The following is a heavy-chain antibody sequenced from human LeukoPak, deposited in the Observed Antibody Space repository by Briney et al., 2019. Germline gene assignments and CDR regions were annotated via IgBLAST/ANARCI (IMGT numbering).Heavy chain of an antibody. J-gene: IGHJ4*02. CDR3: AREAITMIVVEIFFDY. Sequence: SETLSLTCTVSGGSINSNSFYWGWARQPPGKGLEWIGIGSLSYSGSTYYNPSLKSRVAISVDTSKNQFSLKLSSVTAADTAVYYCAREAITMIVVEIFFDYWGQGTLVTVSS. D-gene: IGHD3-22*01. CDR1: GGSINSNSFY. V-gene: IGHV4-39*07. CDR2: LSYSGST.